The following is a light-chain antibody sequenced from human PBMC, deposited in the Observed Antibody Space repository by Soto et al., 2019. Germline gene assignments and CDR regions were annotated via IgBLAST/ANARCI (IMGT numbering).Light chain of an antibody. CDR2: YDD. Sequence: QSVLTQPPSVSGAPGQRVTIFCSGSSSNIGNNAVNWYQQLPGKPPRALIYYDDLLPSGVSKRFSGSKSGTSVSLAISGLQSDDDCDYDCASWDDTLSGVVFGGGTKLTVL. CDR1: SSNIGNNA. CDR3: ASWDDTLSGVV. J-gene: IGLJ3*02. V-gene: IGLV1-36*01.